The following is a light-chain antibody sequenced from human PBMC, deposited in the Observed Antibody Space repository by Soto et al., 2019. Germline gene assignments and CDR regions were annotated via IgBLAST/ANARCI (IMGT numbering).Light chain of an antibody. CDR1: QSVSGSY. J-gene: IGKJ1*01. CDR3: QKDGACHTWA. V-gene: IGKV3-20*01. CDR2: DAS. Sequence: EILLTQSPRTLSLSQGERDTLSCRARQSVSGSYLAWYHQKHGQAPRLLIYDASSRVAGLRDWIICSGSGTAYTLPIIRLLPEDLAVSDCQKDGACHTWAFGQGTKV.